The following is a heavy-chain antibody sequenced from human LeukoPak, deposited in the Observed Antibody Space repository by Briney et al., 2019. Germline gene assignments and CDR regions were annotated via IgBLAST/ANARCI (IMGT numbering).Heavy chain of an antibody. CDR1: GYTFINYG. V-gene: IGHV1-18*01. CDR2: ISVYNGNT. J-gene: IGHJ4*02. Sequence: ASVKVSCRASGYTFINYGISWVRQAPGQGLEWMGWISVYNGNTNYAQKLQGRVTMTTDTSTSTAYMELGSLRSDDTAVYYCARGIAVADVYYFDYWGQGTLVTVSS. CDR3: ARGIAVADVYYFDY. D-gene: IGHD6-19*01.